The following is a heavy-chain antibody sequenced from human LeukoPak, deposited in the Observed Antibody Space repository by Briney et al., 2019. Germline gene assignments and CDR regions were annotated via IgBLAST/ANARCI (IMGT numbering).Heavy chain of an antibody. J-gene: IGHJ4*02. D-gene: IGHD5-24*01. Sequence: PSETLSLTCTVSGXSFSSYYWSWIRQPAGKGLEWIGRIYTSGSTNYNSSLKSRVTMSVDTSKNQVSLKLSSVTAADTAVYYCATGDGYNSFDYWGQGTLVTVSS. CDR1: GXSFSSYY. CDR3: ATGDGYNSFDY. CDR2: IYTSGST. V-gene: IGHV4-4*07.